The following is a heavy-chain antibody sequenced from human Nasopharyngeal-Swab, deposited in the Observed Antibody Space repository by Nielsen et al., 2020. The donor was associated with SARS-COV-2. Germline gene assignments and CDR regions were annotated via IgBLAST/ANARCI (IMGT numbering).Heavy chain of an antibody. CDR3: ARVHCSRSSCSAPDYYYYYMDV. V-gene: IGHV3-21*01. J-gene: IGHJ6*03. CDR1: GFPFGSNI. D-gene: IGHD2-2*01. Sequence: GGSLRPSCPPSGFPFGSNIFNWSSQAPGKGLDWVPSISSSSSYIFYADSVKGRFTISRDNAKNSLYLQMNSLRLEDTAVYYCARVHCSRSSCSAPDYYYYYMDVWGKGTTVTVSS. CDR2: ISSSSSYI.